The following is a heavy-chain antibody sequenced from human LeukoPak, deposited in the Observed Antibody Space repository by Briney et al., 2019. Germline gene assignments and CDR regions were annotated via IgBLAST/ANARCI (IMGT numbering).Heavy chain of an antibody. D-gene: IGHD2-2*01. CDR3: ARDDIVVVPAATNLLRWGP. J-gene: IGHJ5*02. CDR2: IIPIFGTA. CDR1: GGTFSSYA. V-gene: IGHV1-69*05. Sequence: SVKVSCKASGGTFSSYAISWVRQALGQGLEWMGRIIPIFGTANYAQKFQGRVTITTDESTSTAYMELSSLRSEDTAGHYCARDDIVVVPAATNLLRWGPGGQGTVVTVSS.